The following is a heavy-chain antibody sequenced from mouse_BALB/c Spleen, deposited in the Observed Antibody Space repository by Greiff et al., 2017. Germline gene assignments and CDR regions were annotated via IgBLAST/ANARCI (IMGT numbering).Heavy chain of an antibody. J-gene: IGHJ4*01. CDR2: IYPGSGST. D-gene: IGHD2-1*01. CDR3: AGYGNYVGYAMDY. V-gene: IGHV1-77*01. Sequence: QVQLQQSGPELVKPGASVKMSCKASGYTFTDYVISWVKQRTGQGLEWIGEIYPGSGSTYYNEKFKGKATLTADKSSNTAYMQRSSLTSEDSAVYFCAGYGNYVGYAMDYWGQGTSVTVSS. CDR1: GYTFTDYV.